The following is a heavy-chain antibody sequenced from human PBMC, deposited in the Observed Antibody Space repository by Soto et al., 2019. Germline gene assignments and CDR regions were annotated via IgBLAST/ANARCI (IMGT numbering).Heavy chain of an antibody. Sequence: QVQLVQSGGGVVQPGGSLRLSCAASGFTFAIYAMHWVRQGPGKGLEWVAVISYNGNNRNFTDSVKGRFTISRDNAKNTMFLQMNNLSPEDTAIYSCARAGEGGYYDSGVDVWGQGTTVSVSS. V-gene: IGHV3-30-3*01. CDR2: ISYNGNNR. CDR3: ARAGEGGYYDSGVDV. D-gene: IGHD3-10*01. J-gene: IGHJ6*02. CDR1: GFTFAIYA.